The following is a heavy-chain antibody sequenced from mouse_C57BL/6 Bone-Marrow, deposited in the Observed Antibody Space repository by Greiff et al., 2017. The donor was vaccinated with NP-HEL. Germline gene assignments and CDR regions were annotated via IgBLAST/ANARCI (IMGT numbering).Heavy chain of an antibody. CDR2: IYPGTGST. CDR3: AREEITTYAMDY. V-gene: IGHV1S132*01. Sequence: QVQLQQSGAELVRPGTSVKLSCKTSGYIFPSYWIHWVKQRSGQGLECIARIYPGTGSTYYNEKFKGKATLTADKSSSTAYMQLSSLKSEDSAVYFRAREEITTYAMDYWGQGTSVTVSS. J-gene: IGHJ4*01. CDR1: GYIFPSYW. D-gene: IGHD1-1*01.